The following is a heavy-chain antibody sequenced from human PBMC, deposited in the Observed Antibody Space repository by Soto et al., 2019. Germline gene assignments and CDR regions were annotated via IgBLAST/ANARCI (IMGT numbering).Heavy chain of an antibody. CDR3: AQLLYSSGWYIHY. D-gene: IGHD6-19*01. CDR2: IDWDDDK. J-gene: IGHJ4*02. Sequence: SGPTLVNPTQTLTLTCTFSGFSLSTSGMCVSWIRQPPGKALEWLARIDWDDDKYYNTSLKTRLTISKDTSKNQVVLTMTNMEPVDTATYYCAQLLYSSGWYIHYWGLGTLVTVSS. V-gene: IGHV2-70*11. CDR1: GFSLSTSGMC.